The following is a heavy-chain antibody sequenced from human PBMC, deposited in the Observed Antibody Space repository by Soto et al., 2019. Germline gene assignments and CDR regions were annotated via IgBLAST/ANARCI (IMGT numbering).Heavy chain of an antibody. CDR1: GGSFSGYY. Sequence: TLSLTCAVYGGSFSGYYWSWIRQPPGKGLEWIGEINHSGSTNYNPSLKSRVTISVDTSKNQFSLKLSSVTAADTAVYYCARGRYGDYYYYMDVWGKGTTVTVSS. CDR3: ARGRYGDYYYYMDV. J-gene: IGHJ6*03. D-gene: IGHD4-17*01. CDR2: INHSGST. V-gene: IGHV4-34*01.